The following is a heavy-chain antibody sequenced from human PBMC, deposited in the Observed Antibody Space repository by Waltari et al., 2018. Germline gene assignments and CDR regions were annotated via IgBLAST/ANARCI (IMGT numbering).Heavy chain of an antibody. V-gene: IGHV4-34*01. J-gene: IGHJ5*02. Sequence: QVQLQQWGAGLLKPSETLSLTCAVYGGSFGGYYWSWIRQPPGKGLEWIGEINHSGSTNYNPSLKSRVTISVDTSKNQFSLKLSSVTAADTAVYYCARRLDFWSGYYGNWFDPWGQGTLVTVSS. CDR3: ARRLDFWSGYYGNWFDP. D-gene: IGHD3-3*01. CDR2: INHSGST. CDR1: GGSFGGYY.